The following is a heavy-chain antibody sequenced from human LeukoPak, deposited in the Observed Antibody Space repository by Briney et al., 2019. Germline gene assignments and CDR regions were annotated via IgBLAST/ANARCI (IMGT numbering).Heavy chain of an antibody. CDR1: GDSLNSYY. CDR3: AREDPTGRRGYSYAYWFDP. D-gene: IGHD5-18*01. CDR2: FYTSGST. J-gene: IGHJ5*02. V-gene: IGHV4-4*07. Sequence: PSESLSLTCTVSGDSLNSYYWSWIRQPAGKGLEWIGRFYTSGSTNYNPSLKSRVTMSVDTSKNQFSLKLTSVTAADTAVYYCAREDPTGRRGYSYAYWFDPWGQGTLVTVSS.